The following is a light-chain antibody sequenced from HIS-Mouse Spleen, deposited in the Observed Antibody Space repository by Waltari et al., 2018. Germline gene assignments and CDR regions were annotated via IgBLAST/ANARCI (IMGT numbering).Light chain of an antibody. CDR2: DVS. V-gene: IGLV2-14*03. Sequence: QSALTQPASVSGSPGQSITISCTGTSSDVGGYNYVSWYQQHPGKAPKLMIYDVSNRPSGVSNRFSGSKSGNTASLTSSGLQAEDEADYYCSSYTSSSTGFGGGTKLTVL. CDR1: SSDVGGYNY. CDR3: SSYTSSSTG. J-gene: IGLJ3*02.